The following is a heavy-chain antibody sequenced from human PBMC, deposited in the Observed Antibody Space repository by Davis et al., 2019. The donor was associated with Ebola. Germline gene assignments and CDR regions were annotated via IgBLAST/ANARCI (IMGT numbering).Heavy chain of an antibody. Sequence: KVSCKGSGYSFTSYWIGWVRQMPGKGLEWMGIIYPGDSDTRYSPSFQGQVTISADKSISTAYLQWSSLKASDTAMYYCARGGYGDYVSDWYFDLWGRGTLVTVSS. CDR2: IYPGDSDT. J-gene: IGHJ2*01. CDR1: GYSFTSYW. CDR3: ARGGYGDYVSDWYFDL. V-gene: IGHV5-51*01. D-gene: IGHD4-17*01.